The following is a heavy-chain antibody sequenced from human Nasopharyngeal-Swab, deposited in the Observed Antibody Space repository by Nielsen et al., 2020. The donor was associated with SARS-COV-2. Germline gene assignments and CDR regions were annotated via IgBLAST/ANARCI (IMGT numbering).Heavy chain of an antibody. V-gene: IGHV6-1*01. CDR2: TYYRSKWYN. Sequence: SQSLSLTCAIAGDSVSSSSAAWNCIRQSPSRGLEWLGRTYYRSKWYNDYAVSVKSRITINPDTSKNQFSLHLNSVTPEDTAVYYCARARGAYGDYYYYYYTDGWGKGTTVTVSS. J-gene: IGHJ6*03. CDR1: GDSVSSSSAA. CDR3: ARARGAYGDYYYYYYTDG. D-gene: IGHD4-17*01.